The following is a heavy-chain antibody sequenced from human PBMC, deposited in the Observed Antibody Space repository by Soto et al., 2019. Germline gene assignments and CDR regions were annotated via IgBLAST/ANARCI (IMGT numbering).Heavy chain of an antibody. Sequence: QVQLVQSGAEVKKPGSSVKASCKASGGTFRSYAINWVRQAPGQGLEWMGGIIPIFGTADYAQKFQGRVTITADESTSTAYMELSSLRSEDTAVYYCASNGCGETYYYGMDVWGQGTTVTVSS. CDR2: IIPIFGTA. CDR1: GGTFRSYA. J-gene: IGHJ6*02. D-gene: IGHD3-10*01. CDR3: ASNGCGETYYYGMDV. V-gene: IGHV1-69*12.